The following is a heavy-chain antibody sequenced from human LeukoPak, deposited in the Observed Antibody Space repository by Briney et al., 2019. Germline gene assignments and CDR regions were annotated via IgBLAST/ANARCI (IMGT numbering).Heavy chain of an antibody. CDR2: IIPIFGTA. D-gene: IGHD1-7*01. CDR3: ARENWNYVGYFDY. Sequence: SVKVSCKASGGTFSSYAISWVRQAPGQGLEWMGGIIPIFGTANYAQKFQGRVTITADESTSTAYMELSSLRSEDTAVYYCARENWNYVGYFDYWGQGTLVTVSS. J-gene: IGHJ4*02. V-gene: IGHV1-69*13. CDR1: GGTFSSYA.